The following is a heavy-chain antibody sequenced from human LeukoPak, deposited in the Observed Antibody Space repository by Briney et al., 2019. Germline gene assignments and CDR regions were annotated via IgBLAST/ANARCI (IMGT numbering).Heavy chain of an antibody. V-gene: IGHV3-33*01. D-gene: IGHD4-17*01. CDR2: IWYDGSNK. J-gene: IGHJ4*02. Sequence: GGSLRLSCAASGFTFSSYGMHWVRQAPGKGLEWVAVIWYDGSNKDYADSVKGRFTISRDNSKNTLYLQMNSLRAEDTAVYYCARDISTDYGYYFDYWGQGTLVTVSS. CDR1: GFTFSSYG. CDR3: ARDISTDYGYYFDY.